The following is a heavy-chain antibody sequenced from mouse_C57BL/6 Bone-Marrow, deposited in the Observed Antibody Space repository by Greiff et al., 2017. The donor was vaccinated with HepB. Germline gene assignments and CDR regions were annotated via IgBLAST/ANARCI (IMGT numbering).Heavy chain of an antibody. CDR2: IYPRSGNT. CDR1: GYTFTSYG. J-gene: IGHJ2*01. Sequence: VQLQQSGAELARPGASVKLSCKASGYTFTSYGISWVKQRPGQGLEWIGEIYPRSGNTYYKDKFKGKVTLTADKATSTTYMELRSLTSEDTAIYFCARFGDYSSSYYFGYWGQGTTLTVSS. D-gene: IGHD1-1*01. CDR3: ARFGDYSSSYYFGY. V-gene: IGHV1-81*01.